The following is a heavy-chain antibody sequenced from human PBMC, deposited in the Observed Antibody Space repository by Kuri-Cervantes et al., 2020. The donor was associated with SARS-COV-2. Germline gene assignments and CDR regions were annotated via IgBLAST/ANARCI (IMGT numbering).Heavy chain of an antibody. D-gene: IGHD3-16*01. V-gene: IGHV3-33*06. J-gene: IGHJ4*02. CDR3: AKAAYYDYVPDY. Sequence: GESLKISCAASGFTFSSYGMHWVRQAPGKGLEWVAVIWYDGSNKYYADSVKGRFTISRDNSKNTLYLQMNSLSAEDTAVYYCAKAAYYDYVPDYWGQGTLVTVSS. CDR1: GFTFSSYG. CDR2: IWYDGSNK.